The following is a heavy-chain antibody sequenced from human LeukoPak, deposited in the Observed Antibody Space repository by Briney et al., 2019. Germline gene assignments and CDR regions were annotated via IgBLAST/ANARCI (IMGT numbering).Heavy chain of an antibody. CDR1: GFTGGINDY. J-gene: IGHJ5*02. Sequence: GGSLTLSCAGSGFTGGINDYMSWVRQAPGKRLEWVSVIYSSGNTYYADSVRGRFTISRDKSKNTLYLQMNSLTVEDTAMYYCTRTDLWVSWGQGAPVTVSS. D-gene: IGHD1-26*01. V-gene: IGHV3-66*01. CDR2: IYSSGNT. CDR3: TRTDLWVS.